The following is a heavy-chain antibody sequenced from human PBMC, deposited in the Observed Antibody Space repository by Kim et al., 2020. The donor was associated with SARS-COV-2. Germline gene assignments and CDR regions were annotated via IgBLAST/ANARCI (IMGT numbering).Heavy chain of an antibody. CDR3: ARRPYGDYSGWFDP. J-gene: IGHJ5*02. Sequence: SETLSLTCTVSGGSISSSSYYWGWIRQPPGKGLEWIGSIYYSGSTYYNPSLKSRVTISVDTSKNQFSLKLSSVTAADTAVYYCARRPYGDYSGWFDPWGQGTLVTVSS. CDR2: IYYSGST. V-gene: IGHV4-39*07. D-gene: IGHD4-17*01. CDR1: GGSISSSSYY.